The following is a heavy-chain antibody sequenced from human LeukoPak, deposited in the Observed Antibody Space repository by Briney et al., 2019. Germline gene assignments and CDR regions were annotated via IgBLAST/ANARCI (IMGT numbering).Heavy chain of an antibody. Sequence: PGGSLRLSCAASGFTFSNYAMSWVRQPPGKGLEWIGEINHSGSTNYNPSLKSRVTISVDTSKNQFSLKLGSVTAADTAVYYCARDSQLGQIDYWGQGTLVTVSS. V-gene: IGHV4-34*01. J-gene: IGHJ4*02. CDR3: ARDSQLGQIDY. D-gene: IGHD6-6*01. CDR1: GFTFSNYA. CDR2: INHSGST.